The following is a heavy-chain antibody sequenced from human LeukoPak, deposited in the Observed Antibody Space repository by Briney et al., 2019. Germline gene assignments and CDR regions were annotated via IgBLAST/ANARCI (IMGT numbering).Heavy chain of an antibody. D-gene: IGHD3-10*01. CDR2: IYYSGST. Sequence: SETLSLTCTVSGDSISSSYWSWIRQTPGKGLEWIGHIYYSGSTNYNPSLKSRVTMSVDTSRNQFSLKLSSVTAADTAVYYCARSGDRHFPFDYWGQGTLVTVSS. CDR1: GDSISSSY. V-gene: IGHV4-59*08. CDR3: ARSGDRHFPFDY. J-gene: IGHJ4*02.